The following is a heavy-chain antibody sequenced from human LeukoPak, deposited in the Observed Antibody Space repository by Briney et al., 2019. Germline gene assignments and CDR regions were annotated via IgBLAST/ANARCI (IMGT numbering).Heavy chain of an antibody. D-gene: IGHD1-1*01. CDR2: IFYRGNS. J-gene: IGHJ5*02. CDR1: GGSFSGYY. Sequence: SETLSLTCAVYGGSFSGYYWSWIRQPPGKGLEYIGYIFYRGNSNYSPSLKSRLTMSVDTSRNQLSLKLSSVTAADTAVYYCARGRYGTVTRGWFDPWGQGTLVTVSS. V-gene: IGHV4-59*01. CDR3: ARGRYGTVTRGWFDP.